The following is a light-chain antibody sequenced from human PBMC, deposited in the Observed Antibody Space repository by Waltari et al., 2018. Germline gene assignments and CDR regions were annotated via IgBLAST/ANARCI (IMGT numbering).Light chain of an antibody. CDR1: SSNIGAGYD. V-gene: IGLV1-40*01. CDR3: QSYDSSLSGWV. Sequence: QSVLTPPPSVSGAPGQRVTISCTGSSSNIGAGYDLPWYQQVPGTAPKLLIYGNTNRPAGVPDRFSGSKSGTSASLAITGLQAEDEADYYCQSYDSSLSGWVFGGGTKLTVL. CDR2: GNT. J-gene: IGLJ3*02.